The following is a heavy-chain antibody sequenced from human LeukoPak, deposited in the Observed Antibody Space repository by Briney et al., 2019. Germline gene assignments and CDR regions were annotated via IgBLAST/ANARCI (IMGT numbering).Heavy chain of an antibody. CDR3: ARDAPYYDSSGYYWDF. D-gene: IGHD3-22*01. Sequence: GGSLRLSCAASGFTFSSYSMHWVRQAPGKGLEWASYISTSSNTVYYADSVKGRFTISRDNAKNSLYLQMNSLRAEDTAVYYCARDAPYYDSSGYYWDFWGQGTLVTVSS. CDR2: ISTSSNTV. V-gene: IGHV3-48*04. CDR1: GFTFSSYS. J-gene: IGHJ4*02.